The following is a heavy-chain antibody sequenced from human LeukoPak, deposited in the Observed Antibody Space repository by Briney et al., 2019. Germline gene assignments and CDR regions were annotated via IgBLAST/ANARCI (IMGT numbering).Heavy chain of an antibody. V-gene: IGHV3-30-3*01. J-gene: IGHJ4*02. D-gene: IGHD5-18*01. CDR1: GFTFSSYA. CDR2: ISYDGSNK. Sequence: GGSLRLSCAASGFTFSSYAMHWVRQAPGKGLEWVAVISYDGSNKYYADSVKGRFTISRDNSKNTLYLQMNSLRAEDTAVYYCARDLASGYSYGWLDYWGQGTLVTVSS. CDR3: ARDLASGYSYGWLDY.